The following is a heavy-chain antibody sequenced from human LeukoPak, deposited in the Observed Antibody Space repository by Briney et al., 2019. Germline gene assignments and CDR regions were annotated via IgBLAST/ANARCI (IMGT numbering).Heavy chain of an antibody. J-gene: IGHJ4*02. CDR2: IKSKTDGGTT. Sequence: GGSLRLSCAASGFTFSNAWMSWVRQAPGKGLEWVGRIKSKTDGGTTDYAAPVKGRFTISRDDSKNTLYLQMNSLKTEDSAVYYCTTDLEYCSSTSCYGGGQGTLVTVSS. V-gene: IGHV3-15*01. CDR3: TTDLEYCSSTSCYG. CDR1: GFTFSNAW. D-gene: IGHD2-2*01.